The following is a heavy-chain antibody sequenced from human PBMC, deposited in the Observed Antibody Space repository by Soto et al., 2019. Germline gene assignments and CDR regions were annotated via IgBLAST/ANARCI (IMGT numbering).Heavy chain of an antibody. CDR2: ISYDGSNK. CDR3: AKDTGYQLLLSLFDY. CDR1: GFTFSSYG. V-gene: IGHV3-30*18. D-gene: IGHD2-2*01. J-gene: IGHJ4*02. Sequence: PGGSLRLSCAASGFTFSSYGMHWVRQAPGKGLEWVAVISYDGSNKYYADSVKGRFTISRDNSKNTLYLQMNSLRAEDTAVYYCAKDTGYQLLLSLFDYWGQGTLVTVSS.